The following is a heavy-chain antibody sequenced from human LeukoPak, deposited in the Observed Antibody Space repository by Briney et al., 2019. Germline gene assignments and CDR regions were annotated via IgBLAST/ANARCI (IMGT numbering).Heavy chain of an antibody. D-gene: IGHD3-10*01. V-gene: IGHV4-4*07. Sequence: PSETLSLTCTVSGGSISSYYWSWIRQPAGKGLGWIGRIYTSGSTNYNPSLKSPVTMSVDTSKNQFSLKLSSVTAADTAVYYCARETHYYYGSGSYYKNWFDPWGQGTLVTVSS. CDR2: IYTSGST. J-gene: IGHJ5*02. CDR1: GGSISSYY. CDR3: ARETHYYYGSGSYYKNWFDP.